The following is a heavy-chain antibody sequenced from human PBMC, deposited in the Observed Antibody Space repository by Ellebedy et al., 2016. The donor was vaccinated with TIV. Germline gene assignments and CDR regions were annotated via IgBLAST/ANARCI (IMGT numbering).Heavy chain of an antibody. CDR3: AKMSGHPVDRYYFDY. V-gene: IGHV3-23*01. CDR1: GFAFSSNG. J-gene: IGHJ4*02. D-gene: IGHD6-25*01. CDR2: ISGSGDT. Sequence: GESLKISCAASGFAFSSNGMSWVRQAPGKGLEWVSGISGSGDTYYADSVKGRFTISRDSSKNTLSLQMNNLRAEDTAVYYCAKMSGHPVDRYYFDYWGQGTLVTVSS.